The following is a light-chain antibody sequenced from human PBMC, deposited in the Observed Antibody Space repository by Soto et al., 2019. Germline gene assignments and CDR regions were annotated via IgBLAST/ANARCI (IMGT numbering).Light chain of an antibody. CDR2: AIS. J-gene: IGKJ1*01. V-gene: IGKV1-6*01. CDR3: LQDNNYPWT. Sequence: IQMTQSPSSLSASVGDRVTITCRASQAIRNDLGWYQQKPGKAPKLLIYAISTLHSGVPSRFSGSRSGTDFTLTISSLQPEDFATYYCLQDNNYPWTFGQGTKVDI. CDR1: QAIRND.